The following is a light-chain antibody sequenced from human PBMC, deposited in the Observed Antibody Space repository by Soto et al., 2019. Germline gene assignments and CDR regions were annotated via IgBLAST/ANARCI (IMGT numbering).Light chain of an antibody. Sequence: QSVLTQPPSVSGTLGQRVTISCSGSSGNIGRHGVNWYQQLPGTAPKLLIYHDNQRPSGVPDRFSGSRSGTSASLAISGLQPEDETDYYCAAWDSSLSGRGMFGGGTKLTVL. CDR2: HDN. V-gene: IGLV1-44*01. J-gene: IGLJ3*02. CDR1: SGNIGRHG. CDR3: AAWDSSLSGRGM.